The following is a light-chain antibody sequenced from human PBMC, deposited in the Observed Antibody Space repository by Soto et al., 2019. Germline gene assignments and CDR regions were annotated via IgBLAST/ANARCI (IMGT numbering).Light chain of an antibody. CDR1: QDIRNY. CDR3: EHDYHLPPLS. Sequence: DIQMTQSPSSLSASVGDRVTITCQASQDIRNYLNWYQQKPGKAPNLLIYDASNLRAGVPSRFSGSGSWTEFTSTISSLQREDIATYDCEHDYHLPPLSFGGGTKVESK. V-gene: IGKV1-33*01. CDR2: DAS. J-gene: IGKJ4*01.